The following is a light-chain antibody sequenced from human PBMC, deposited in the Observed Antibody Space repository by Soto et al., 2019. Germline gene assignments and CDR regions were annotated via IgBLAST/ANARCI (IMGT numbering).Light chain of an antibody. J-gene: IGKJ2*01. CDR1: QSRGRR. Sequence: DIQMTQSPSSLSASVGDRVTISCRASQSRGRRLTWYQQKPGEAPKLLIYETSNLQNGVPSRFSGSGSETDFTLTINSLQPEDFATYYCQQSFGPPYTFGQGTKLE. CDR3: QQSFGPPYT. V-gene: IGKV1-39*01. CDR2: ETS.